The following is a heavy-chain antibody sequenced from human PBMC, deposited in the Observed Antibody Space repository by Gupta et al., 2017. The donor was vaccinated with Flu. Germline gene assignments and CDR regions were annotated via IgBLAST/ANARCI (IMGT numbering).Heavy chain of an antibody. CDR3: ARVRSGSYRFDY. J-gene: IGHJ4*02. CDR1: GFTFSTYW. CDR2: IKQDGSDK. Sequence: EVQLVESGGGLVQPGGSLRLSCAASGFTFSTYWMSWVRQAPGKGLEWVANIKQDGSDKYYVDSVRGRFTISRDNTKNSLYLQMNSLRAEETAVYYCARVRSGSYRFDYWGQGTLVTVSS. V-gene: IGHV3-7*01. D-gene: IGHD3-10*01.